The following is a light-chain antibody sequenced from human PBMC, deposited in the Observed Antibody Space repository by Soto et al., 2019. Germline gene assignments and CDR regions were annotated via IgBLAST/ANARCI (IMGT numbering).Light chain of an antibody. CDR3: QTWGTGIQV. J-gene: IGLJ1*01. CDR1: SGHSSYA. Sequence: QPVLTQSPSASASLGASVKLTCTLSSGHSSYAIAWHQQQPEKGPRYLMKLNSDGSHSKGDGIPDRFSGSSSGAERYLTISSLQSEDEADYYCQTWGTGIQVFETGTKLTVL. V-gene: IGLV4-69*01. CDR2: LNSDGSH.